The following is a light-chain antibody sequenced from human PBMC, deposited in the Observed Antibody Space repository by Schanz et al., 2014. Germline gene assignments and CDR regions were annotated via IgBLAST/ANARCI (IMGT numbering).Light chain of an antibody. Sequence: QSALTQPPSASGSPGQSVTISCTGTSSDIGGYIFVSWYQQHPGKAPKLMIYEVNKRPSGVPDRFSGSKSGNTASLTISGLQAEDEADYYCSSYRRTATVAVFGTGTKLTVL. CDR2: EVN. J-gene: IGLJ1*01. CDR3: SSYRRTATVAV. CDR1: SSDIGGYIF. V-gene: IGLV2-8*01.